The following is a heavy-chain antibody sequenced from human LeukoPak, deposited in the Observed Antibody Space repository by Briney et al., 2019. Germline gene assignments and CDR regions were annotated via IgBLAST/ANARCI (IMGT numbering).Heavy chain of an antibody. CDR2: IYHSGST. Sequence: SETLSLTCTVSGYSISSGYYWGWIRQPPGKGLEWIGGIYHSGSTYYNPSLKSRVTISVDTSKNQFSLRLRSVTAADTAVYFCARGRVSSSTWYSTYYYYFYMDVWGKGTTVTVSS. V-gene: IGHV4-38-2*02. J-gene: IGHJ6*03. CDR1: GYSISSGYY. CDR3: ARGRVSSSTWYSTYYYYFYMDV. D-gene: IGHD1-1*01.